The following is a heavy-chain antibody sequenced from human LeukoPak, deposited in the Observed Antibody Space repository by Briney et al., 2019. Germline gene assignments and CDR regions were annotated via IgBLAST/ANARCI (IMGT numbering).Heavy chain of an antibody. D-gene: IGHD4-17*01. V-gene: IGHV4-59*01. CDR3: ARGAYGDYPEDY. CDR1: GGSISGYY. Sequence: SETLSLTCTVSGGSISGYYCSWSRQPPGKGLEWIGCISYSGSTNYNPSLKSRVTISVDTSKNQFSLKLSSVTAADTAVYYCARGAYGDYPEDYWGQGTLVTVSS. J-gene: IGHJ4*02. CDR2: ISYSGST.